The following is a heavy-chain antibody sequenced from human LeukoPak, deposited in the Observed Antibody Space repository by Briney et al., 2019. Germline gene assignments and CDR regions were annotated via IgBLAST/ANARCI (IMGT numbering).Heavy chain of an antibody. V-gene: IGHV3-11*06. CDR1: GFTFSDYY. D-gene: IGHD4-11*01. Sequence: GGSLRLSCAASGFTFSDYYMSWIRQAPGKGLEWVSYISSSSSYTNYADSVKGRFTISRDNAKNSLYLQMNSLRAEDTAVYCCASGRYSNYFDYWGQGTLVTVSS. CDR3: ASGRYSNYFDY. J-gene: IGHJ4*02. CDR2: ISSSSSYT.